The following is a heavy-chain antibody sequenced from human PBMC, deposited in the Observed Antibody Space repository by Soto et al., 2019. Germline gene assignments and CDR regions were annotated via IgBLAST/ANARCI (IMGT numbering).Heavy chain of an antibody. CDR1: GGSISSGGYY. Sequence: SETLSLTCTVSGGSISSGGYYWSWIRQHPGKGLEWIGYIYYSGSTYYNPSLKSRVTISVDTSKNQFSLKLSSVTAADTAVYYCARDKATDGPDYGGNSPSNWFDPWGQGTLVTVSS. D-gene: IGHD4-17*01. V-gene: IGHV4-31*03. CDR3: ARDKATDGPDYGGNSPSNWFDP. CDR2: IYYSGST. J-gene: IGHJ5*02.